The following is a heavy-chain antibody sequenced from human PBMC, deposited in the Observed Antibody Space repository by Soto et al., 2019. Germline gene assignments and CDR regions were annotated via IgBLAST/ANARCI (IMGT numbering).Heavy chain of an antibody. Sequence: TGGSLRLSCAASGFTFSSYSMNWVRQAPGKGLEWVSYISSSGSTINYADSVKGRFTISRDNAKNSLYLQMNSLRDEDTAVYYCARDFWSGYPVYLDYWGQGTLVTVSS. CDR3: ARDFWSGYPVYLDY. J-gene: IGHJ4*02. CDR1: GFTFSSYS. D-gene: IGHD3-3*01. V-gene: IGHV3-48*02. CDR2: ISSSGSTI.